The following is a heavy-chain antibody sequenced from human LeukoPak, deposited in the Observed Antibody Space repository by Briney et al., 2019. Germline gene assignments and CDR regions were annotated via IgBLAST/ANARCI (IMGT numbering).Heavy chain of an antibody. Sequence: PGGSLRLTCTASGFTVSGTLMDWVRQAPGKGLEWVSAISGSGGSTYYADSVKGRFTISRDNSKNTLYLQMSSLRAEDTAVYYCAKDRNNWNDLFDYWGQGTLVTVSS. CDR1: GFTVSGTL. CDR2: ISGSGGST. CDR3: AKDRNNWNDLFDY. J-gene: IGHJ4*02. D-gene: IGHD1-20*01. V-gene: IGHV3-23*01.